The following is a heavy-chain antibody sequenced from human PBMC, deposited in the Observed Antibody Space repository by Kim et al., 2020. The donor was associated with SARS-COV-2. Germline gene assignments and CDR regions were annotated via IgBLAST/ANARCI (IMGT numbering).Heavy chain of an antibody. Sequence: GGSLRLSCAASGFTFSNAWMSWVRQAPGKGLEWVGRIKSKTDGGTTDYAAPVKGRFTISRDDSKNTLYLQMNSLKTEDTAVYYCTTISLVGHSGSYGWGQGTLVTVSS. J-gene: IGHJ4*02. CDR2: IKSKTDGGTT. D-gene: IGHD1-26*01. V-gene: IGHV3-15*01. CDR3: TTISLVGHSGSYG. CDR1: GFTFSNAW.